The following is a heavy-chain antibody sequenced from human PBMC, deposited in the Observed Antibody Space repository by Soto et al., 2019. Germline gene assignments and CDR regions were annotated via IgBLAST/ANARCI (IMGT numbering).Heavy chain of an antibody. CDR3: ASTRYSGYGRTDAFDI. D-gene: IGHD5-12*01. J-gene: IGHJ3*02. CDR1: GGSFSGYY. CDR2: INHSGST. Sequence: SETLSLTCAVYGGSFSGYYWSWIRQPPGKGLEWIGEINHSGSTNYNPSLKSRVTISVDTSKNQFSLKLSSVTAADTAVYYCASTRYSGYGRTDAFDIWGQGTMVTVSS. V-gene: IGHV4-34*01.